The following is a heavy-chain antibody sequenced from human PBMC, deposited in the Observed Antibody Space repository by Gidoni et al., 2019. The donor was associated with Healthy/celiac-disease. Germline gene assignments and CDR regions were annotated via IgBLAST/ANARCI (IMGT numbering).Heavy chain of an antibody. Sequence: QVQLVESGGGVVQPGWSLRLPCAAAGFTFSSYGMHWVRQAPGKGLEWVAVKWYDGSNKYYADSVKGRFTISRDNSKNTLYLQMNSLRAEDTAVYYCARGRSGYYSATISYYFDYWGQGTLITVSS. D-gene: IGHD3-22*01. CDR3: ARGRSGYYSATISYYFDY. CDR2: KWYDGSNK. V-gene: IGHV3-33*01. J-gene: IGHJ4*02. CDR1: GFTFSSYG.